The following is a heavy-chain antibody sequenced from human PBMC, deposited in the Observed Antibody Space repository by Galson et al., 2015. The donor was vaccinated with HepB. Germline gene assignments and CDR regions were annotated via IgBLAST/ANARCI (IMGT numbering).Heavy chain of an antibody. J-gene: IGHJ4*02. CDR1: GFTFSSYW. CDR3: ARVAGEDTGIRYCSGGSCYSRPYYFDY. V-gene: IGHV3-7*01. D-gene: IGHD2-15*01. Sequence: SLRLSCAASGFTFSSYWMSWVRQAPGKGLEWVANIKQDGSEKYYVDSVKGRFTISRDNAKNSLYLQMNSLRAEDTAVYYCARVAGEDTGIRYCSGGSCYSRPYYFDYWGQGTLVTVSS. CDR2: IKQDGSEK.